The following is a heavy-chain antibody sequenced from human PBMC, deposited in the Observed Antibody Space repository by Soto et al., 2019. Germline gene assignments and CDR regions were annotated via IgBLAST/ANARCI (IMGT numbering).Heavy chain of an antibody. V-gene: IGHV3-23*01. Sequence: GGSLRLSCAASGFTFSSYAMSWVRQAPGKGLEWVSAISGSGSSTYYADSVKGRFTIPRDNSKNTLYLQMNSLRAEDTAVYYCAKEGWPPDDAFDIWGQGTIVTVSS. CDR3: AKEGWPPDDAFDI. CDR1: GFTFSSYA. J-gene: IGHJ3*02. CDR2: ISGSGSST. D-gene: IGHD6-19*01.